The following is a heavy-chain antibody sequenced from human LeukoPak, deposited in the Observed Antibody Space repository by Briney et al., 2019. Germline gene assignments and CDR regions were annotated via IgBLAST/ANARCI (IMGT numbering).Heavy chain of an antibody. CDR3: ARDRYSSNCFDY. CDR2: IWYDGSNK. Sequence: PGGSLRLSCAASGFTFSSYGMHWVRQAPGKGLEWVAVIWYDGSNKYYAESMKGRFTISRDNSKNTLYLQMNSLRAEDTAVYYCARDRYSSNCFDYWGQGTLVTVSS. D-gene: IGHD6-13*01. CDR1: GFTFSSYG. J-gene: IGHJ4*02. V-gene: IGHV3-33*01.